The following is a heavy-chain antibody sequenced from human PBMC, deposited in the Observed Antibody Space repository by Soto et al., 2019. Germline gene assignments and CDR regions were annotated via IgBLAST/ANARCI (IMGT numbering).Heavy chain of an antibody. Sequence: PSEALSVTCAVSGGSISIGGYSWAWIRQPPGKGLEWVGYIYQSGSTYYNPSLKSRVTIAADMSKNQFSLNLASVTAADTAVYYCARSYSGGDAYFDYWAQGTVVTVS. V-gene: IGHV4-30-2*01. D-gene: IGHD2-21*02. J-gene: IGHJ4*02. CDR2: IYQSGST. CDR3: ARSYSGGDAYFDY. CDR1: GGSISIGGYS.